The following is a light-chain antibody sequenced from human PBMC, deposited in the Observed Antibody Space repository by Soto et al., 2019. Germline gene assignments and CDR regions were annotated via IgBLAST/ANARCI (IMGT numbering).Light chain of an antibody. CDR2: KNK. CDR1: GSNVGASYD. Sequence: QSVLTQPPSVSGAPGQTITMSCTGSGSNVGASYDVHWYQVLPGAGPRLLIYKNKNRPSGVPDRFSGSKSGTSASLAITGLRAEDQADSYCQSYDNILSGPLFGGGTKLTVL. CDR3: QSYDNILSGPL. V-gene: IGLV1-40*01. J-gene: IGLJ3*02.